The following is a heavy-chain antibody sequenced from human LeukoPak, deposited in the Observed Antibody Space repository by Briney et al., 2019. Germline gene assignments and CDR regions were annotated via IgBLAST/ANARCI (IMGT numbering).Heavy chain of an antibody. J-gene: IGHJ6*03. CDR3: ARDPVGVAYYYYYYMDV. D-gene: IGHD1-26*01. V-gene: IGHV1-2*02. CDR2: INPNSGGT. Sequence: ASVKVSCKASGYTFTGYYMHWVRQAPGQGLEWMGWINPNSGGTNYAQKFQGRVTMTRDTSISTAYMELSRLRSDDTAVYYCARDPVGVAYYYYYYMDVWGKGTTVTVSS. CDR1: GYTFTGYY.